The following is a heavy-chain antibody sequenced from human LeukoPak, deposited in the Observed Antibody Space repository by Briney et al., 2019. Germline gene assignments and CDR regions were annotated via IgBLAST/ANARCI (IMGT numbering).Heavy chain of an antibody. J-gene: IGHJ4*02. CDR1: GFNFHNYA. CDR2: ISWNSNII. V-gene: IGHV3-9*01. CDR3: VKQYYDSSGYQPFDY. Sequence: GRSLRLSCAASGFNFHNYAMYWVRQVPGKGLEWVSGISWNSNIIAYADSVEGRFTISRDSAKNSLYLQMNSLRAEDTALYYCVKQYYDSSGYQPFDYWGQGTLVTVSS. D-gene: IGHD3-22*01.